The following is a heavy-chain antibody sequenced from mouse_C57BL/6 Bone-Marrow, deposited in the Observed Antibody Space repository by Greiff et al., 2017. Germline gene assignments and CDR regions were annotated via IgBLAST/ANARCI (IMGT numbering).Heavy chain of an antibody. CDR3: TTFLVNYYGSSYWYFDV. V-gene: IGHV14-4*01. D-gene: IGHD1-1*01. CDR1: GFNIKDDY. CDR2: IDPENGDT. J-gene: IGHJ1*03. Sequence: EVQLQQSGAELVRPGASVKLSCTASGFNIKDDYMHWVKQRPEQGLEWIGWIDPENGDTEYASKFQGKATITADTSSNTAYLQLSSLTSEDTAVYYFTTFLVNYYGSSYWYFDVWGTGTTVTVSS.